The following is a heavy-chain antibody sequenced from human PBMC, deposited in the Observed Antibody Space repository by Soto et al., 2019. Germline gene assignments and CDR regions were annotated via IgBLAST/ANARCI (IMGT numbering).Heavy chain of an antibody. J-gene: IGHJ5*02. CDR2: ISDDGAKK. CDR3: ARDTWTRRPYYYDTSDTS. V-gene: IGHV3-30-3*01. CDR1: GFTFSSYA. D-gene: IGHD3-22*01. Sequence: QVQLVESGGGVVHPGRSLRLSCAGSGFTFSSYAFHWVRQAPGKGPEWVAVISDDGAKKYYADSVQGRFTVSRQNYKDTHSLSMNTLRTDDTAIYYCARDTWTRRPYYYDTSDTSLGQGTLVTVSS.